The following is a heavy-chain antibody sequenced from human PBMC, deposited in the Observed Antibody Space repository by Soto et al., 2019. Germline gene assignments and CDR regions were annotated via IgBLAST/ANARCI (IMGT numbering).Heavy chain of an antibody. D-gene: IGHD2-2*01. J-gene: IGHJ5*02. V-gene: IGHV4-4*02. CDR1: SGSISSSNW. Sequence: QVQLQESGPGLVKPSGTLSLTCAVSSGSISSSNWWSWVRQPPGKGLEWIGEIYHSGSTNYNPSLKSRVTISVYKSKNQFSLKLSSVTAADTAVYYCARDNRVGYCSSTSCLAFWFVPWGQGTLVTVSS. CDR3: ARDNRVGYCSSTSCLAFWFVP. CDR2: IYHSGST.